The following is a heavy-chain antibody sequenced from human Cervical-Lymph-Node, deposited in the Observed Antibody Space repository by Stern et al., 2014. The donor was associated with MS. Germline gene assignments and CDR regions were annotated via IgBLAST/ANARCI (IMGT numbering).Heavy chain of an antibody. Sequence: VQLVESGGGVVQPGRSLRLSCAASGFTFSSSGMHWVRQAPGKGLEWLAIIWYEGSNRYYADSVKGRFTISRDNSKNTLYLQMNSLRADDTAVYYCAREGGNTAEYFQHWGQGTLVTVSS. D-gene: IGHD4-23*01. J-gene: IGHJ1*01. V-gene: IGHV3-33*01. CDR3: AREGGNTAEYFQH. CDR2: IWYEGSNR. CDR1: GFTFSSSG.